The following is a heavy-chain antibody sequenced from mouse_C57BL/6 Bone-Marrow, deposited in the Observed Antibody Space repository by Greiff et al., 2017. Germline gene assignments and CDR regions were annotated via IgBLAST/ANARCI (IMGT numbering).Heavy chain of an antibody. J-gene: IGHJ1*03. Sequence: VKVVESGAELMKPGASVKLSCKATGYTFTGYWIEWVKQRPGHGLEWIGEILPGSGSTNYNEKFKGKATFTADTYSNTAYMQLSSLTTEDSAIYDCARSYYGSSDWYFDVWGTGTTVTVSS. CDR2: ILPGSGST. V-gene: IGHV1-9*01. CDR3: ARSYYGSSDWYFDV. CDR1: GYTFTGYW. D-gene: IGHD1-1*01.